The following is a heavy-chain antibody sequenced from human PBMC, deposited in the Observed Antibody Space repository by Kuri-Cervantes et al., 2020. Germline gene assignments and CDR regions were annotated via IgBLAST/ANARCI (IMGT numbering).Heavy chain of an antibody. V-gene: IGHV3-64*04. CDR1: GFTFSSYA. CDR2: ISSNGGST. CDR3: AEDMSYGVFDY. J-gene: IGHJ4*02. D-gene: IGHD1-26*01. Sequence: GGSLRLSCAASGFTFSSYAMHWVRQAPGKGLEYVSAISSNGGSTYYADSVKGRFTISRDNSKNSLYLQMNSLRTEDTALYYCAEDMSYGVFDYWGQGTLVTVSS.